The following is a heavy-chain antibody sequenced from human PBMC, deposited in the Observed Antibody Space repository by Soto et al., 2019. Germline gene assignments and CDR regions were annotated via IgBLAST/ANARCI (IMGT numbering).Heavy chain of an antibody. J-gene: IGHJ5*02. Sequence: QVQLVQSGAEVKKPGSSVKVSCKASGGTFDIFSISWVRQAPGQGLEWMGGIIPIFGTAEYSQKFQGRVTITADASTSISYMELSSLRFEDTAVYYCAKENRDDDSGWYSSTDWFDPWGQGTLVTVSS. D-gene: IGHD6-19*01. V-gene: IGHV1-69*01. CDR2: IIPIFGTA. CDR1: GGTFDIFS. CDR3: AKENRDDDSGWYSSTDWFDP.